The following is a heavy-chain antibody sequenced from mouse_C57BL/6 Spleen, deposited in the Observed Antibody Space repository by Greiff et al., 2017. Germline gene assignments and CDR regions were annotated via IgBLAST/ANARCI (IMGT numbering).Heavy chain of an antibody. V-gene: IGHV6-3*01. D-gene: IGHD1-1*01. CDR3: TANYYGSSSPFDY. CDR2: IRLKSDNYAT. J-gene: IGHJ2*01. Sequence: EVKLMESGGGLVQPGGSMKLSCVASGFTFSNYWMNWVRQSPEKGLEWVAQIRLKSDNYATHYAESVKGRFTISRDDSKSSVYLQMNNLRAEDTGIYYCTANYYGSSSPFDYWGQGTTLTVSS. CDR1: GFTFSNYW.